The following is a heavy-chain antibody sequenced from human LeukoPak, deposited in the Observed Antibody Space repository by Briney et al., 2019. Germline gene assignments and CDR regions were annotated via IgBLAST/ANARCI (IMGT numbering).Heavy chain of an antibody. CDR3: AKVGPGAGTDYFDY. J-gene: IGHJ4*02. CDR1: EFTFSNAW. CDR2: IKSKTDGGTT. D-gene: IGHD6-13*01. V-gene: IGHV3-15*01. Sequence: PGGSLRLSCAASEFTFSNAWMSWVRQAPGKGLEWVGRIKSKTDGGTTDYAAPVKGRFTISRDDSKNTLYLQMNSLRAEDTAVYYCAKVGPGAGTDYFDYWGQGTLVTVSS.